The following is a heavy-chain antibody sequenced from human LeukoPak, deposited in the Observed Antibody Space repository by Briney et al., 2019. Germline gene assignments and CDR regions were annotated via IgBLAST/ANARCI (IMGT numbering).Heavy chain of an antibody. CDR2: INWNGGST. Sequence: PGGSLRLSCAASGFTFDDYGMSWVRQAPGKELEWVSGINWNGGSTGYADSVKGRFTISRDNAKNSLYLQMNSLRAEDTALYYCARDGGYCSGGSCHRYFDYWGQGTLVTVSS. CDR3: ARDGGYCSGGSCHRYFDY. D-gene: IGHD2-15*01. V-gene: IGHV3-20*04. CDR1: GFTFDDYG. J-gene: IGHJ4*02.